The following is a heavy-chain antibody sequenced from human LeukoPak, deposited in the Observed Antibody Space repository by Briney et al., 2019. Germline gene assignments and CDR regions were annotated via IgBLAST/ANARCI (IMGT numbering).Heavy chain of an antibody. Sequence: ASVKVSCTASGGTFSSYAISWVRQAPGQGLEWMGRIIPILGIANYAQKFQGRVTITADKSTSTAYMELSSLRSEDTAVYYCARAIAVAGSRYFDYWGQGTLVTVSS. J-gene: IGHJ4*02. D-gene: IGHD6-19*01. CDR2: IIPILGIA. V-gene: IGHV1-69*04. CDR1: GGTFSSYA. CDR3: ARAIAVAGSRYFDY.